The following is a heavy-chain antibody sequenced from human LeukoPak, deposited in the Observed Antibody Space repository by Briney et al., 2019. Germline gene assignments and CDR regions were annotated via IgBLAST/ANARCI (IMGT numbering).Heavy chain of an antibody. CDR1: GFTFSSYG. D-gene: IGHD3-3*01. Sequence: GGSLRLSCAASGFTFSSYGMHWVRQAPGKGLEWVAVIWYDGSNKYYADSVKGRFTISRDNSKNTLYLQMNSLRAEDTAVYYCARDHYDFWSGYYLAYWSQGTLVTVSS. J-gene: IGHJ4*02. CDR3: ARDHYDFWSGYYLAY. CDR2: IWYDGSNK. V-gene: IGHV3-33*01.